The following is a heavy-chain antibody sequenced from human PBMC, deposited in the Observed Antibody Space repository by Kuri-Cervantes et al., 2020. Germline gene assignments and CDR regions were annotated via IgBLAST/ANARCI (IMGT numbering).Heavy chain of an antibody. D-gene: IGHD6-19*01. Sequence: ASVKVSCKASGYTFTSYDINWVRQATGQGLEWMGWMNPNSGNTGYAQKFQGRVTMTRNTSLSTAYMELSSLRSDDTAVYYCARIPGIAVAGIDNWFDPWGQGTLVTVSS. J-gene: IGHJ5*02. CDR2: MNPNSGNT. CDR1: GYTFTSYD. CDR3: ARIPGIAVAGIDNWFDP. V-gene: IGHV1-8*01.